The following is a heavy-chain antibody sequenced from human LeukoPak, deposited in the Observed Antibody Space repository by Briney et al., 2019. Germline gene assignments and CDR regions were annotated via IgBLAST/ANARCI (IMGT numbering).Heavy chain of an antibody. V-gene: IGHV4-39*07. CDR2: LYYSGSA. Sequence: SETLSLTCTVSGGSISSNNYYWGWIRQPPGKGLDWIGSLYYSGSAYYNPSLKSRVTISVDASKNQFSLKLSSVTAADTAVYYCARAVGSGSFQTYYYYMDVWGKGTTVTISS. CDR1: GGSISSNNYY. J-gene: IGHJ6*03. D-gene: IGHD3-10*01. CDR3: ARAVGSGSFQTYYYYMDV.